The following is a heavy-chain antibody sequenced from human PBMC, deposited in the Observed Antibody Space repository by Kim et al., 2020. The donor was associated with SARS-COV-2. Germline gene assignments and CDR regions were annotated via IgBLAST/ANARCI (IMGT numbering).Heavy chain of an antibody. V-gene: IGHV3-23*01. J-gene: IGHJ3*02. CDR1: GFTFSSFA. CDR3: AKDFYWDHSGAGAFDM. Sequence: GGSLRLSCAASGFTFSSFAMNWVRQAPGKGLEWVSGISGSGGNTYYADSVKGRFTFSRDNSKNKVHLQMHSLRAEDTAVYYCAKDFYWDHSGAGAFDMWG. CDR2: ISGSGGNT. D-gene: IGHD2-15*01.